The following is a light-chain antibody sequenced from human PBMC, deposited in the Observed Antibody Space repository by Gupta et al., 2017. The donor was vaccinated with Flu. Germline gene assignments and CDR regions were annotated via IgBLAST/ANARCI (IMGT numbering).Light chain of an antibody. CDR3: QSYEV. V-gene: IGLV6-57*01. J-gene: IGLJ2*01. CDR1: SDSIANNY. CDR2: EDN. Sequence: CTRSSDSIANNYVHWYQQRPGNSPINLIYEDNQRPSGVPDRFSGSIDRSSNSASLTISGLKTEDEADYYCQSYEVFGGGTKLTVL.